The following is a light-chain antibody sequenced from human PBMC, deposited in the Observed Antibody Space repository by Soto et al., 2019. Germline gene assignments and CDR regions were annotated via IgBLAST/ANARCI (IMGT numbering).Light chain of an antibody. J-gene: IGLJ1*01. V-gene: IGLV1-40*01. CDR1: SSNIGAGYD. Sequence: QSVLTQPPSVSGAPGQRVTISCTGSSSNIGAGYDVHWYQQLPGTAPKLLIYGNSNRPSGVPDRCSGSKSGTSASLAITGLQAEDEADYYCQSYDSSLSGYGFGTGTKVTVL. CDR3: QSYDSSLSGYG. CDR2: GNS.